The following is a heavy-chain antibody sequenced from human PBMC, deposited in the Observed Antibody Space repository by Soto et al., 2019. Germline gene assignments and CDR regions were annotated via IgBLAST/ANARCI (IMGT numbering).Heavy chain of an antibody. D-gene: IGHD6-19*01. CDR3: ARGQSRYSSGWSPNDY. CDR2: MNPNRGNT. J-gene: IGHJ4*02. Sequence: QVQLVQSGAEVKKPGASVKVSCKASGYTFTSYEINWVRQATGQGLEWMGWMNPNRGNTGYAQKFQGRVTRTRNTSISTAYMELSRLRSEDTAVYYCARGQSRYSSGWSPNDYWGQGTLVTVSS. CDR1: GYTFTSYE. V-gene: IGHV1-8*01.